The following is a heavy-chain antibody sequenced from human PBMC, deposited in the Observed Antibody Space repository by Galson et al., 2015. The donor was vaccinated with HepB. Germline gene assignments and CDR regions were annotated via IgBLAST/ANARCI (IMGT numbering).Heavy chain of an antibody. CDR3: ARDHLWASDY. CDR1: GFTSSTHA. V-gene: IGHV3-48*04. D-gene: IGHD3-3*02. CDR2: INHDSTAI. J-gene: IGHJ4*02. Sequence: SLRLSCAASGFTSSTHAMNWVRQAPGKGLVWISHINHDSTAIAYADSVKGRFTISRDNAKNSLYLQMSNLRGEDTAVYYCARDHLWASDYWGQGILVTVSS.